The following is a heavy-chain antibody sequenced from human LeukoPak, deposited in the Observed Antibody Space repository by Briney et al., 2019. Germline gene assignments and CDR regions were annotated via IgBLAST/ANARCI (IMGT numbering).Heavy chain of an antibody. D-gene: IGHD3-3*01. J-gene: IGHJ6*03. Sequence: GGSLRLSCAASGFTFSSYAMSWVRQAPGKGLEWVSAISGSGGSTYYADSVKGRSTISRDNSKNTLYLQMNSLRAEDTAVYYCATRRKGGVVRYYYYMDVWGKGTTVTVSS. CDR3: ATRRKGGVVRYYYYMDV. CDR1: GFTFSSYA. V-gene: IGHV3-23*01. CDR2: ISGSGGST.